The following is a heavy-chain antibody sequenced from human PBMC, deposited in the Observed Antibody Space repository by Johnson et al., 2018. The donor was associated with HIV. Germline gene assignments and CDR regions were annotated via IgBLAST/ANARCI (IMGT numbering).Heavy chain of an antibody. CDR3: AKPQPPIVVVTATVEGEAFDI. J-gene: IGHJ3*02. CDR1: GFTFSSYA. Sequence: QVQLVESGGGVVQPGRSLRLSCAASGFTFSSYAMYWVRQAPGKGLEWVAVISYDGCNKYYADYVQGRFTISRVHSKNTLYLQMNSLRAEDTAVYYCAKPQPPIVVVTATVEGEAFDIWGQGTMVTVSS. D-gene: IGHD2-21*02. V-gene: IGHV3-30-3*02. CDR2: ISYDGCNK.